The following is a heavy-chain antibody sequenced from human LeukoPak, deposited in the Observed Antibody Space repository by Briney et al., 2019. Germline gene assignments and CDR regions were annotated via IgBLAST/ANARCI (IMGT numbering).Heavy chain of an antibody. V-gene: IGHV4-34*01. CDR2: IHHSGST. CDR3: ARRITIFGVVV. J-gene: IGHJ4*02. D-gene: IGHD3-3*01. Sequence: PSETLSLTCAVSGGSVRDHYWSWIRQPPGKGLEWIAEIHHSGSTKYNPSLQSRVTISMDTSKNQFSLKLSSVTAADTAVYYCARRITIFGVVVWGQGTLVTVSS. CDR1: GGSVRDHY.